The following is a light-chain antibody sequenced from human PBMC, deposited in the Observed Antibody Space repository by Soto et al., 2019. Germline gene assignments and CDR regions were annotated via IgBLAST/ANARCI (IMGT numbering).Light chain of an antibody. CDR3: QQYNNWPLT. Sequence: EIVMSQPPATLSVPPGERATLSCRASQSVSSNLAWYQQKPGQAPRLLIYGASTRATGIPARFSGSGSGTEFTLTISSLQSEDFAVYYCQQYNNWPLTFGGGTKVDIK. CDR1: QSVSSN. CDR2: GAS. J-gene: IGKJ4*01. V-gene: IGKV3-15*01.